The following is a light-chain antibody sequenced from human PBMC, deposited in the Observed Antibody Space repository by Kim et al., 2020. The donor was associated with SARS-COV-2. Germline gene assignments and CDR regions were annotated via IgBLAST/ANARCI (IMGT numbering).Light chain of an antibody. CDR3: QKYNSAPQT. Sequence: ASVGDRVTITCRASQGISNYLAWYQQKPGKVPRLLIYAASTLQSGVPSRFSGSGSGTDFTLTISSPQPEDVATYYCQKYNSAPQTFGGGTKVDIK. J-gene: IGKJ4*01. CDR1: QGISNY. V-gene: IGKV1-27*01. CDR2: AAS.